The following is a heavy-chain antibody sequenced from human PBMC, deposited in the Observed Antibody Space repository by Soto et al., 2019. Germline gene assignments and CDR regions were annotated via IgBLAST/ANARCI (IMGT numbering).Heavy chain of an antibody. CDR1: GVSISTYY. CDR2: LYFNGNT. J-gene: IGHJ5*02. Sequence: PSETLSLTCTVTGVSISTYYRSWIRQPPGKRLEWLGYLYFNGNTDYNPSLKSRVTISVDTSKNQFSLKLTSVTAADTAVYYCATHGREDSSGLYSWFDPWGQGTLVTVSS. CDR3: ATHGREDSSGLYSWFDP. V-gene: IGHV4-59*08. D-gene: IGHD3-22*01.